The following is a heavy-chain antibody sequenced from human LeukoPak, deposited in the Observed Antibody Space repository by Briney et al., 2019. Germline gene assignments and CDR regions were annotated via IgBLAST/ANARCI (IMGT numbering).Heavy chain of an antibody. D-gene: IGHD6-19*01. CDR1: GFTFSNAW. CDR2: IKSKTDGGTK. J-gene: IGHJ4*02. V-gene: IGHV3-15*01. Sequence: PGGSLRLSCAASGFTFSNAWMSWVRQAPGKGLEWVGRIKSKTDGGTKDYAAPVKGRFTISRDDSKNTLYLQMNSLKTEDTAVYYCTTDLLTLYSSGWYYFDYWGQGTLVTVSS. CDR3: TTDLLTLYSSGWYYFDY.